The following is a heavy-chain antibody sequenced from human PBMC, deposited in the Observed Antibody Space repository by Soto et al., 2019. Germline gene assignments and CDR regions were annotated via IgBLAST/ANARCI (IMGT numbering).Heavy chain of an antibody. CDR1: GFIFISYG. CDR2: ISYEGRHT. CDR3: AKEVHCGGGSGSVSEGFEY. D-gene: IGHD2-15*01. J-gene: IGHJ4*02. Sequence: QVQLVESGGGVVQPGRSLRLSCAASGFIFISYGMHWFRQAPGKGLEWVAVISYEGRHTYYADSVKGRFTSTRDNSKDTMYLQMNSLRPEDTAVYYCAKEVHCGGGSGSVSEGFEYWGQGTLVTVSS. V-gene: IGHV3-30*18.